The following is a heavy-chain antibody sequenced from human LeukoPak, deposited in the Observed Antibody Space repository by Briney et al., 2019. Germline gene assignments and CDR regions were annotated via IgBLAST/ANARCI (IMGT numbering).Heavy chain of an antibody. CDR1: GFTFSSYW. V-gene: IGHV3-23*01. CDR3: AKIVGGTPIDY. D-gene: IGHD1-26*01. CDR2: IRGSDSST. J-gene: IGHJ4*02. Sequence: PGGSLRLSCAASGFTFSSYWMSWVRQAPGKGLEWVSAIRGSDSSTYYADSVKGRFTISRDNSKNTLYLQMNSLSAEDTAVYYCAKIVGGTPIDYWGQGTLVTVSS.